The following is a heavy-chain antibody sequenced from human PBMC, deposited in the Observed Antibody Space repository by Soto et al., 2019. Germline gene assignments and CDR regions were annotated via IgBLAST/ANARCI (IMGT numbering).Heavy chain of an antibody. J-gene: IGHJ6*02. V-gene: IGHV4-61*01. Sequence: QVQLQESGPGLVKPSETLSLTCTVSGGSVSSGSYYWSWIRQPPGKGLEWIGYIYYSGSTNYNPSLKSRVTISVDTSKHQFSLKLSSVTAADTAVYYCARVKQWLLYLNLHYYYGMDVWGQGTTVTVSS. CDR3: ARVKQWLLYLNLHYYYGMDV. CDR2: IYYSGST. D-gene: IGHD6-19*01. CDR1: GGSVSSGSYY.